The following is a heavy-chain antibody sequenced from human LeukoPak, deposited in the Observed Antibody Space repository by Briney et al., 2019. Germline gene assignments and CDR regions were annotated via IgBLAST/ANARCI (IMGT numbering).Heavy chain of an antibody. CDR2: FDPEDGET. V-gene: IGHV1-24*01. CDR1: GYTLTELS. CDR3: ATDPYYYDSSGYQY. J-gene: IGHJ4*02. D-gene: IGHD3-22*01. Sequence: ASVWVSCKVSGYTLTELSMHWVRQAPGKGLEWMGGFDPEDGETIYAQKFQGRVTMTEDTSTDAAYMELSSLRSEDTAVYYCATDPYYYDSSGYQYWGQGTLDTVFS.